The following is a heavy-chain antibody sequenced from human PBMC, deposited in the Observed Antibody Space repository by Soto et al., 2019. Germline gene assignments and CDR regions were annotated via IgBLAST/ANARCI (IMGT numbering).Heavy chain of an antibody. CDR3: AKKGLGSLATYCTTGDCHYAFDV. Sequence: EVQLLESGGGLVRPGGSLRLSCAASGFTFYNYAMNWVRQAPGKGLEWVSTISGGGNGTYYADSVKGRFTISRDNSRHTVYLQMNSLRAEDTAVYYYAKKGLGSLATYCTTGDCHYAFDVWGQGTLVTVSS. D-gene: IGHD2-8*01. J-gene: IGHJ3*01. CDR2: ISGGGNGT. CDR1: GFTFYNYA. V-gene: IGHV3-23*01.